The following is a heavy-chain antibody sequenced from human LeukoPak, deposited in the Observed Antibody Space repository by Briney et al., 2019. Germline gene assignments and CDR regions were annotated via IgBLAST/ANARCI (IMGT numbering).Heavy chain of an antibody. CDR1: GYTFTGYY. J-gene: IGHJ5*02. CDR2: INPSSGGT. Sequence: ASVKVSCKASGYTFTGYYMHWVRQAPGQGLEWMGWINPSSGGTNYAQKLQGRVTMTTDTSTSTAYMELRSLRSDDTAICYCARDDPGYNWFDPWGQGTLVTVSS. CDR3: ARDDPGYNWFDP. V-gene: IGHV1-2*02.